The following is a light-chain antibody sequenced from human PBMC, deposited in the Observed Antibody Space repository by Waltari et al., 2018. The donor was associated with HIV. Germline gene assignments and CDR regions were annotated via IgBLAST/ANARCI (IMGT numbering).Light chain of an antibody. Sequence: SYELTQPPSMSVSPGQTARITCSGGALPKQYAYWYQQKPGQAPVLIIYKDTERPSGIPERCSGSNSGTIATLTISGVQAEDEAAYYCQSADSSGIYEIFGGGTKVIVL. CDR2: KDT. V-gene: IGLV3-25*03. CDR3: QSADSSGIYEI. J-gene: IGLJ2*01. CDR1: ALPKQY.